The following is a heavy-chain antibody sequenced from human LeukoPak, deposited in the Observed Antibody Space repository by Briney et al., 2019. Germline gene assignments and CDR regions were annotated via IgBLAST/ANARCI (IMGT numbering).Heavy chain of an antibody. CDR3: ARAGETARTADY. CDR2: ISGSGSTT. CDR1: GFTFSSYA. V-gene: IGHV3-23*01. J-gene: IGHJ4*02. Sequence: GGSLRLSCAASGFTFSSYAMIWVRQIPGKGLEGLGWVSSISGSGSTTYYADAVKGRFTVPRHNSKNTLYLQMHTPRAEDTAAYYCARAGETARTADYWGQGTLVTVSS. D-gene: IGHD1/OR15-1a*01.